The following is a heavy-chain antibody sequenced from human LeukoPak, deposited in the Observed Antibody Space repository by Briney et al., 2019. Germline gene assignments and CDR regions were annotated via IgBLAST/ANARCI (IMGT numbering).Heavy chain of an antibody. J-gene: IGHJ4*02. V-gene: IGHV3-23*01. Sequence: GGSLRLSCAVSGFTFNNYAMSWVRQAPGKGLEWVSAINDSGGDTYYADSVKGRFTISRDNFKNTLYLQMNSLRAEDTATYYCAKRIQYSSSSAYFDYWGQGTLVTVSS. CDR3: AKRIQYSSSSAYFDY. CDR2: INDSGGDT. CDR1: GFTFNNYA. D-gene: IGHD6-6*01.